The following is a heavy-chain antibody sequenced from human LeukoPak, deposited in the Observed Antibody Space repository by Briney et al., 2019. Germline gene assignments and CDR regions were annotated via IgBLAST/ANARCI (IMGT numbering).Heavy chain of an antibody. Sequence: PSETLSLTCVVSGYSISNDYYWGWMRPPPGKGPEWIGNIYHSGASYYNPSLKGPGPILVDTSKNQFSLKLSSVTAADTGVYYCAKAGTTGIHHWFDPWGQGNLVTVS. CDR2: IYHSGAS. J-gene: IGHJ5*02. D-gene: IGHD1-1*01. V-gene: IGHV4-38-2*01. CDR3: AKAGTTGIHHWFDP. CDR1: GYSISNDYY.